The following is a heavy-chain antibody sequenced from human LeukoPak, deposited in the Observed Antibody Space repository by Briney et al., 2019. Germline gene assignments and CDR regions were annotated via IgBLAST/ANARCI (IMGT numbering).Heavy chain of an antibody. D-gene: IGHD4-11*01. CDR2: TYCRSKWYF. J-gene: IGHJ4*02. CDR1: GDSVSSKDPA. CDR3: ARSMSNGGFRLDY. V-gene: IGHV6-1*01. Sequence: SQTLSLTCAIAGDSVSSKDPAWNWIRQSPSRGLEWLGRTYCRSKWYFDYAVSVEGRISIRPDPSKNQFSLQLNSVTPEDTAVYYCARSMSNGGFRLDYWGQGSLVPVSS.